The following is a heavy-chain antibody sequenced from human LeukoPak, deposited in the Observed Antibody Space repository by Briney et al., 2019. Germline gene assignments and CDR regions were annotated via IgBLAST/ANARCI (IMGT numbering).Heavy chain of an antibody. J-gene: IGHJ6*03. D-gene: IGHD3-3*01. Sequence: PGGSLRLSCAASGFTFSSYAMHWVRQAPGKGLEWVAVISYDGSNKYYADSVKGRFTISRDNSQNTVSLQVNNLRTEDTALYYCAKTSLSDPSGHYYYMDVWGKGTTVTVSS. V-gene: IGHV3-30*04. CDR3: AKTSLSDPSGHYYYMDV. CDR2: ISYDGSNK. CDR1: GFTFSSYA.